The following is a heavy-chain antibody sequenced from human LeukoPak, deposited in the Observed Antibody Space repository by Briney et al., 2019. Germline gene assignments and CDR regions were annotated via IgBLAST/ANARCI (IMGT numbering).Heavy chain of an antibody. Sequence: GGSLRLTCAASGFMFSSYEMNWVRQAPGTGLEWVSYISSSGNTIYYADSVKGRFTVSRDNAKNSLYLQMNSLRLEDTAVYYCARPLRGSYSADHWGQGTLVTVSS. D-gene: IGHD1-26*01. J-gene: IGHJ4*02. CDR2: ISSSGNTI. V-gene: IGHV3-48*03. CDR1: GFMFSSYE. CDR3: ARPLRGSYSADH.